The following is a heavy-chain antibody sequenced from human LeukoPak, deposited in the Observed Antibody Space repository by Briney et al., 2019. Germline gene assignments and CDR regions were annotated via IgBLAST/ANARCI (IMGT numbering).Heavy chain of an antibody. CDR3: ARGVSYRVVVTATAFDY. D-gene: IGHD2-21*02. CDR1: GFTFGDYA. J-gene: IGHJ4*02. V-gene: IGHV3-21*01. CDR2: IGSSSTHI. Sequence: GGSLRLSCTPSGFTFGDYAMSWVRQAPGKGLEWVSSIGSSSTHIYYADSVKGRFTISRDNAKNSLYLQMNSLRAEDTAVYYCARGVSYRVVVTATAFDYWGQGTLVTVSS.